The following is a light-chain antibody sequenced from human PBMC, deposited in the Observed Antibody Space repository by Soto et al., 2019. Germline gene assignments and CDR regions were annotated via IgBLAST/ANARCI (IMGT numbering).Light chain of an antibody. Sequence: DIVMTQSPDSLAVSLGERATINCKSSQSVLYSSNNKNYLAWYQQKPGQPPKLLIYWASTRESGVPDRFSGSGSGTDFTLTISSLQAEDVAVYCCQQYYSTPPMYTFGQGTKLEIK. V-gene: IGKV4-1*01. CDR3: QQYYSTPPMYT. CDR2: WAS. J-gene: IGKJ2*01. CDR1: QSVLYSSNNKNY.